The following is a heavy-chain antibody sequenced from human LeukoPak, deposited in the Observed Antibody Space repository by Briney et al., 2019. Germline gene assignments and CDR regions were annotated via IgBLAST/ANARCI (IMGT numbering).Heavy chain of an antibody. J-gene: IGHJ4*02. CDR2: ISAGGGST. V-gene: IGHV3-23*01. CDR3: AKSDTTVTTDFDY. CDR1: GFTFSSYA. D-gene: IGHD4-17*01. Sequence: GGSLRLSCAASGFTFSSYAMYWVRQAPGKGLEWVSAISAGGGSTYYADSVKGRFTISRDNSKNTLHLQMNSLRAEDTAVYYCAKSDTTVTTDFDYWGQGTLVTVSS.